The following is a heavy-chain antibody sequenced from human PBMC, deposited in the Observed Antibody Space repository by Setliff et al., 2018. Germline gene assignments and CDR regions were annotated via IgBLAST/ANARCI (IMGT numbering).Heavy chain of an antibody. D-gene: IGHD7-27*01. CDR1: GDSISSYY. J-gene: IGHJ5*02. CDR3: ARVTNWGLDLRFDP. Sequence: SETLSLTCTVSGDSISSYYWSWIRQPPGKGLEWIGYIYYSGSTNYNPPLESRVTMSVATFENHFSLKLNSLTAADTAVYYCARVTNWGLDLRFDPWGQGILVTVSS. CDR2: IYYSGST. V-gene: IGHV4-59*01.